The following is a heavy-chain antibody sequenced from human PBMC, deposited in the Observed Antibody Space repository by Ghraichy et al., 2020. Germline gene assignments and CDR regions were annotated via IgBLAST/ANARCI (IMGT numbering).Heavy chain of an antibody. CDR2: IFYSGST. CDR3: ARSGNNLQYYYYYYGMDV. CDR1: GGSISSYY. V-gene: IGHV4-59*08. D-gene: IGHD5-24*01. J-gene: IGHJ6*02. Sequence: SQTLSLTCTVSGGSISSYYWSWIRQPPGKGLEWIGYIFYSGSTNYNPSLKSRVTISVDTSKNQFSLKLSSVTAADTAVYYCARSGNNLQYYYYYYGMDVWGQGTTVTVSS.